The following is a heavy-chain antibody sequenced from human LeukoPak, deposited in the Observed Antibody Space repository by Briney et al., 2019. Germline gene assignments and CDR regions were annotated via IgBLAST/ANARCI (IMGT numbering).Heavy chain of an antibody. V-gene: IGHV4-34*01. CDR1: GGSFSDYS. CDR2: VNHSGGT. CDR3: ARRDYYGSGSYGDS. J-gene: IGHJ4*02. Sequence: SETLSLTCGVYGGSFSDYSWSWLRQPPGKGLEWIGEVNHSGGTNYNPSLKSRVTISVGTSKNQFSLKLTSVIAADTAVYYCARRDYYGSGSYGDSWGQGTLVTVSS. D-gene: IGHD3-10*01.